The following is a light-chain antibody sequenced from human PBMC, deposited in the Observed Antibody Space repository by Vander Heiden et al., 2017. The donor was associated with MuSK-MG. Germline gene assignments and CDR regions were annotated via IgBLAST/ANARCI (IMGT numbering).Light chain of an antibody. CDR2: AAS. CDR1: QTVSSKY. V-gene: IGKV3-20*01. J-gene: IGKJ1*01. CDR3: QQHGGLPRGT. Sequence: EIVLTQSPGTLSLSPGERATLSCRASQTVSSKYIAWYQQRPGQAPRLLIYAASSRATGIPARFSGSGSGKDFTLIINRLEPEDFAVYFCQQHGGLPRGTFGQGTKVEIK.